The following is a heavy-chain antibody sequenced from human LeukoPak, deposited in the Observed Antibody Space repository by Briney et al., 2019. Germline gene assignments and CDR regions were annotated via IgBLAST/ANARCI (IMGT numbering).Heavy chain of an antibody. CDR1: GGFISNY. V-gene: IGHV4-4*07. J-gene: IGHJ4*02. D-gene: IGHD1-26*01. Sequence: SETLSLTCTVSGGFISNYWTWIRQPAGKGLEWIGRIYPSGSTNYNPSLKSRVTMSVDTSKNQFSLKLSSVTAADTAVYYCARENSGSYREFDYWGQGTLVTVSS. CDR3: ARENSGSYREFDY. CDR2: IYPSGST.